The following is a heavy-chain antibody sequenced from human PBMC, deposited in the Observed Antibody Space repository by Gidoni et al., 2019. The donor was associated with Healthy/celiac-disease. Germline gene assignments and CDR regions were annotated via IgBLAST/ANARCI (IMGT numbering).Heavy chain of an antibody. D-gene: IGHD6-13*01. CDR1: AFTFRSYA. CDR3: ARDGVAAAGTGYYYGMDV. Sequence: QVQLVESGGGVVQPGRSLRLSCAASAFTFRSYAMHWVRQAPGKGLEWVAVISYDGSNKYYADSVKGRFTISRDNSKNTLYLQMNSLRAEDTAVYYCARDGVAAAGTGYYYGMDVWGQGTTVTVSS. J-gene: IGHJ6*02. V-gene: IGHV3-30*01. CDR2: ISYDGSNK.